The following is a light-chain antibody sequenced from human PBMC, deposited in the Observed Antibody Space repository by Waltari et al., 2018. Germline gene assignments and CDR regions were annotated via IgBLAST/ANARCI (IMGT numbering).Light chain of an antibody. CDR3: SSYTSSGVV. CDR1: GSDVGGYDY. Sequence: QSALTQPASVSGSPGQAIIISCTGTGSDVGGYDYVSWYQQYPGKAPRLIIYDVYNRPAGVSNRFSGSKSDNTASLPISGLQAEDESVYYCSSYTSSGVVFGGGTKLTVL. CDR2: DVY. V-gene: IGLV2-14*01. J-gene: IGLJ2*01.